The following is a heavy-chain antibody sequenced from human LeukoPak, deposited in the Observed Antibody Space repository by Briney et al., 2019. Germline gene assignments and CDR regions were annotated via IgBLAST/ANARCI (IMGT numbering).Heavy chain of an antibody. J-gene: IGHJ4*02. CDR3: ARDDGDLY. CDR1: GYTFTSYG. V-gene: IGHV1-18*04. CDR2: ISAYNGHT. D-gene: IGHD4-17*01. Sequence: GASVKVSCKACGYTFTSYGISWVRQAPGQGVEWVGWISAYNGHTNYAQKLQGRVTMTTDTSTSTAYMELRSLRSDDTAVYCCARDDGDLYWGQGTLVTVSS.